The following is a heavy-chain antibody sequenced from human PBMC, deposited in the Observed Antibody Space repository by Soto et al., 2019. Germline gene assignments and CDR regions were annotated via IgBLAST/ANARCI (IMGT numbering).Heavy chain of an antibody. CDR2: IYASGST. Sequence: PSETLSLTCNVSDDSLSTYYWSWIRQPAGKGLEWIGRIYASGSTNYNPSLKGRVSMSVDTSKKQFSLRMISVTAADTAMYYCARSAIPRGGWFRPWGQGVLLTVSA. D-gene: IGHD2-21*01. CDR3: ARSAIPRGGWFRP. CDR1: DDSLSTYY. V-gene: IGHV4-4*07. J-gene: IGHJ5*02.